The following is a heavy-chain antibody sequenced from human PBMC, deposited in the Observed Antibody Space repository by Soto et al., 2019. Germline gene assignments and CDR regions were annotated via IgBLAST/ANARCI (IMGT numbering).Heavy chain of an antibody. J-gene: IGHJ4*02. V-gene: IGHV1-3*01. CDR2: FDVGNGDT. CDR1: EYKFTNYG. CDR3: ARDESRPRSDFDY. Sequence: GPSGKVSCSAFEYKFTNYGIRWMRQAPGQRLEWMGWFDVGNGDTKYSQKFQDRVTITTDTSASTAYMELSSLRSEDTAVYYCARDESRPRSDFDYWCQVTLVTVSS.